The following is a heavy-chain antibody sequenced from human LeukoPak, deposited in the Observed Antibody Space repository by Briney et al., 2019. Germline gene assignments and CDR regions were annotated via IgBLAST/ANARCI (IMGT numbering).Heavy chain of an antibody. J-gene: IGHJ4*02. CDR2: ISGSGGTT. D-gene: IGHD2-15*01. V-gene: IGHV3-23*01. Sequence: GGSLRLSCAASGFTFSSFAMSWVRQAPGMGLEWVSVISGSGGTTFYADSVKGRFTISRDKSKNALYLQMNSLRAEDTAVYYCAKSGGDSCYSFSSIWGQGTLVTVSS. CDR1: GFTFSSFA. CDR3: AKSGGDSCYSFSSI.